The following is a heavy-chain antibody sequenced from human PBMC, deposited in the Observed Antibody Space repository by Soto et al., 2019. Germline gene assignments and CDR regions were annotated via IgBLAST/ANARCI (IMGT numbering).Heavy chain of an antibody. D-gene: IGHD3-10*01. CDR2: INPNSGGT. Sequence: GASVKVSCKASGYTFTGYYMHWVRQAPGQGLEWMGWINPNSGGTNYAQKFQGRVTMTRDTSISRAYMELSRLRSDDTAVYYCARDWYGSGSYAIGYWGQGTLVTVSS. CDR3: ARDWYGSGSYAIGY. J-gene: IGHJ4*02. CDR1: GYTFTGYY. V-gene: IGHV1-2*02.